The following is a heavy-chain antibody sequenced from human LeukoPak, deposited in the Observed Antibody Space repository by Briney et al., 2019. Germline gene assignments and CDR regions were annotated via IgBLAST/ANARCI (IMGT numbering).Heavy chain of an antibody. CDR2: INPNSGGT. Sequence: GASVKVSCKASGYTFTGYYMHWVRQAPGQGLEWMGWINPNSGGTNYAQKFQGRVTMTRDTSISTAYMELSSVTAADTAVYYCARVTGYMIEDYFDYWGQGTLVTVSS. V-gene: IGHV1-2*02. CDR1: GYTFTGYY. CDR3: ARVTGYMIEDYFDY. J-gene: IGHJ4*02. D-gene: IGHD3-22*01.